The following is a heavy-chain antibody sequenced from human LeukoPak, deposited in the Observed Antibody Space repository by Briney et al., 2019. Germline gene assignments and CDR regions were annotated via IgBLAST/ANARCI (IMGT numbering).Heavy chain of an antibody. CDR1: GFTFSASA. V-gene: IGHV3-73*01. CDR3: SSSDTDVFYANF. Sequence: AGGSLKLSCTASGFTFSASAKHWVRQASGKGLEWVGRIRTRSNKYATSYSAPVKGRFTISRDDSKNMAFLQMGGLKTEDTAIYYCSSSDTDVFYANFWGQGTLVSVSP. J-gene: IGHJ4*02. D-gene: IGHD2/OR15-2a*01. CDR2: IRTRSNKYAT.